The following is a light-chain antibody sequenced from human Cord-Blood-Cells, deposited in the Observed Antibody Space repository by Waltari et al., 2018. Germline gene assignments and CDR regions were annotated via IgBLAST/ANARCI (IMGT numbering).Light chain of an antibody. CDR2: YAS. CDR3: QQYDNLLPYT. Sequence: DIQMTQSPSSLSASVGDRVTITCQASQDISNYLNWYQQKPGKAPKLLIYYASNLETGVPSRFSGSGSGTDFTFTISSLQPEDIATYYCQQYDNLLPYTFGQGTKLEIK. CDR1: QDISNY. J-gene: IGKJ2*01. V-gene: IGKV1-33*01.